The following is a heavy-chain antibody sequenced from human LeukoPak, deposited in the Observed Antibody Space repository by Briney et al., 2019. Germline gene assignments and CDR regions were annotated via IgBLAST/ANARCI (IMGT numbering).Heavy chain of an antibody. CDR1: GYSISSGYY. Sequence: PSETLSLTCTVSGYSISSGYYWGWIRQPPGKGLEWIGRICTSGSTNYNPSLKSRVTMSVDTSKNQFSLKLSSVTAADTAVYYCARGVTIFGVVIMGAFDIWGQGIMVTVSS. J-gene: IGHJ3*02. CDR3: ARGVTIFGVVIMGAFDI. CDR2: ICTSGST. D-gene: IGHD3-3*01. V-gene: IGHV4-38-2*02.